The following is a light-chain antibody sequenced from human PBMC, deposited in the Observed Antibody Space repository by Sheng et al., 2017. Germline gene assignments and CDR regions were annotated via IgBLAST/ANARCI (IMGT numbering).Light chain of an antibody. CDR2: QAS. CDR3: QQYKTYSPYT. J-gene: IGKJ2*01. CDR1: QSVSGL. V-gene: IGKV1-5*03. Sequence: DIQMTQSPSTLSASVGDRVTITCRASQSVSGLLAWYQQKPGKAPKLLIFQASSLESGVPSRFSGSGSGTEFTLTISRLQPDDFATYYCQQYKTYSPYTFGQGTK.